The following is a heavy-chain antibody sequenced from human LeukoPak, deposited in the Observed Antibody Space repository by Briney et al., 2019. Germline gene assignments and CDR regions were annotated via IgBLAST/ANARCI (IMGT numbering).Heavy chain of an antibody. CDR3: ARSGLYTSGWYDY. V-gene: IGHV4-61*02. CDR2: IYTSGST. D-gene: IGHD6-19*01. J-gene: IGHJ4*02. Sequence: SETLSLTCTVSGGSISSGSYYWSWIRQPAGKGLEWIGRIYTSGSTNYNPSLKSRVTISVDTSKNQFSLKLSSVTAADTAVYYCARSGLYTSGWYDYWGQGTLVTVSS. CDR1: GGSISSGSYY.